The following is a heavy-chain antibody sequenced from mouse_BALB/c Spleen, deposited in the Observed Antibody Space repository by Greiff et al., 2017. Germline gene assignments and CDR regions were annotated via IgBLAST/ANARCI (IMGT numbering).Heavy chain of an antibody. CDR2: IDPANGNT. J-gene: IGHJ3*01. CDR1: GFNIKDTY. D-gene: IGHD1-1*01. V-gene: IGHV14-3*02. CDR3: ARNYGSSYNAWFAY. Sequence: EVQLQQSGAELVKPGASVKLSCTASGFNIKDTYMHWVKQRPEQGLEWIGRIDPANGNTKYDPKFQGKATITADTSSNTAYLQLSSLTSEDTAVYYCARNYGSSYNAWFAYWGQGTLVTVSA.